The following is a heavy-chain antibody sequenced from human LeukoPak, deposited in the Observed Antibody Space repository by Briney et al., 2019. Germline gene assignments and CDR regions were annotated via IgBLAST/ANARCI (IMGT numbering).Heavy chain of an antibody. CDR2: ISYDGSNK. J-gene: IGHJ4*02. V-gene: IGHV3-30*18. D-gene: IGHD2-21*02. CDR1: GFTFSSYG. Sequence: GGSLRLSCAASGFTFSSYGMHWVRQAPGKGLEWVAVISYDGSNKYYADSVKGRFTISRDNSKNTLYLQMNSLRAEDTAVYYCAKMGIVVVTAGWVYFDYWGQGTLVTVSS. CDR3: AKMGIVVVTAGWVYFDY.